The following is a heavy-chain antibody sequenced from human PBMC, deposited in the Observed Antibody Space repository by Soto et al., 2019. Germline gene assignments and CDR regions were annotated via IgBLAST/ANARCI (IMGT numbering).Heavy chain of an antibody. CDR2: IYPSDSDT. CDR1: GCTFTIYW. CDR3: ARPANTVADHFDL. D-gene: IGHD4-17*01. V-gene: IGHV5-51*01. Sequence: GESLKISCQVSGCTFTIYWIGWVRQMPGKGLEWMWIIYPSDSDTRYSPSFQGQVTISADQSINTAYLQWDSLKASDTAIYYCARPANTVADHFDLWGQGTPVTVSS. J-gene: IGHJ4*02.